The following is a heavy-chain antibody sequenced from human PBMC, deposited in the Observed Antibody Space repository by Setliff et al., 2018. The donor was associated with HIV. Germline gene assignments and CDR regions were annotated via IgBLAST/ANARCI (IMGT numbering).Heavy chain of an antibody. V-gene: IGHV4-31*03. D-gene: IGHD3-10*01. J-gene: IGHJ5*02. Sequence: ASETLSLTCTVSGGSISSGNYYWSWIRQHPGKGLEWIGYIYYSGSTYYNPSLKSRVTMSVDTSKNQFSLKLSSVTAADTAVYYCAREGARHYGPGRYHSWFDPWGQGTQVTVSS. CDR3: AREGARHYGPGRYHSWFDP. CDR2: IYYSGST. CDR1: GGSISSGNYY.